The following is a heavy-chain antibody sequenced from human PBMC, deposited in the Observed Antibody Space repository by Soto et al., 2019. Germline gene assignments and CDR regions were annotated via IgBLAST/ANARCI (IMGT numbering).Heavy chain of an antibody. CDR1: GYNFVSNH. D-gene: IGHD6-13*01. CDR3: ARDLFGSWTIDY. J-gene: IGHJ4*02. V-gene: IGHV1-46*01. CDR2: INPIDGSI. Sequence: QVQLVQSGAAVREPGASVKVSCKTSGYNFVSNHIHWVRQTPAQGLEWMGIINPIDGSISYAQKFRGRVTVTRDTPTSSVYMELRGLTPADTAVYSCARDLFGSWTIDYWGPGTLVTVSS.